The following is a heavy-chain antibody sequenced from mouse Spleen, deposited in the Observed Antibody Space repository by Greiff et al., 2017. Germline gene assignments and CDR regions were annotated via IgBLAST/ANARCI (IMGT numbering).Heavy chain of an antibody. Sequence: EVKLMESGGGLVQSGRSLRLSCATSGFTFSDFYMEWVRQAPGKGLEWIAASRNKANDYTTEYSASVKGRFIVSRDTSQSILYLQMNALRAEDTAIYYCARAAEPLQLGVFAYWGQGTLVTVSA. CDR2: SRNKANDYTT. J-gene: IGHJ3*01. D-gene: IGHD4-1*02. CDR3: ARAAEPLQLGVFAY. CDR1: GFTFSDFY. V-gene: IGHV7-1*01.